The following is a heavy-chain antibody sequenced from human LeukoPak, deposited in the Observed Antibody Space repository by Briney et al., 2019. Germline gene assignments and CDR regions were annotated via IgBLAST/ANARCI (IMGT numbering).Heavy chain of an antibody. CDR1: GYTFSAYW. D-gene: IGHD5-18*01. CDR3: ARRVDTAMVFDY. Sequence: GESLKISCKGSGYTFSAYWIGWVRQMPGKGLEWMGIIYPDDSEAKYSPSFQGQVTISADKSISTAYLQWSSLKASDTAMYYCARRVDTAMVFDYWGQGTLVTVSS. J-gene: IGHJ4*02. CDR2: IYPDDSEA. V-gene: IGHV5-51*01.